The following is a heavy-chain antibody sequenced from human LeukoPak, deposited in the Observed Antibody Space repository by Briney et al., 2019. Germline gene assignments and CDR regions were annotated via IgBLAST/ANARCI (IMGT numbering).Heavy chain of an antibody. CDR2: IYYSGST. D-gene: IGHD6-13*01. CDR1: GSSISSSSYY. J-gene: IGHJ4*02. Sequence: SETLSLTCTVSGSSISSSSYYWGWIRQPPGKGLEWIGSIYYSGSTYYNPSLKSRVTISADTSKNQFSLKLSSVTAADTAVYYCARGAESSSWSLDYWGQGTLVTVSS. CDR3: ARGAESSSWSLDY. V-gene: IGHV4-39*07.